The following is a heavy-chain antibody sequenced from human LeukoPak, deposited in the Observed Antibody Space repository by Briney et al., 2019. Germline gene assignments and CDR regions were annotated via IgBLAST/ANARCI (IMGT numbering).Heavy chain of an antibody. Sequence: GGSLRLSCAASGFTFSNYSMNWVRQAPGKGLEWVSSISTSSTYIFYADSVKGRFTISRDNAKNSLYLQMNSLRAEDTALYYCARSPTRSAFDYWGQGNLVTVFS. D-gene: IGHD2-2*01. J-gene: IGHJ4*02. V-gene: IGHV3-21*01. CDR3: ARSPTRSAFDY. CDR2: ISTSSTYI. CDR1: GFTFSNYS.